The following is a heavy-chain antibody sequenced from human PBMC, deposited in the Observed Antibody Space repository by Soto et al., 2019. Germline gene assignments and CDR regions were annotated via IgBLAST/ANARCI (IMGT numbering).Heavy chain of an antibody. Sequence: PSEILSLTCTVSAGSISTGGYYWSCIRQHPGKGLEWIGYIYYSGSTYYNPSLKSRVNISVDNAKNSLFLQMDSLTGEHTAVYYFLRDRGYCNGGRCYAFFHFWGQGALVTVSS. CDR1: AGSISTGGYY. D-gene: IGHD2-15*01. V-gene: IGHV4-31*03. J-gene: IGHJ1*01. CDR3: LRDRGYCNGGRCYAFFHF. CDR2: IYYSGST.